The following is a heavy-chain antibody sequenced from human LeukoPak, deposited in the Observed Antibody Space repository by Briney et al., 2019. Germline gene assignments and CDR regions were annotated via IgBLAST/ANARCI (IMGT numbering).Heavy chain of an antibody. CDR3: ARSGRGGAFDI. D-gene: IGHD1-26*01. J-gene: IGHJ3*02. V-gene: IGHV3-74*01. Sequence: PGGSLRLSCAASGFTFSTYWMHWVHQAPGKGLVWVSRINSDGSSTSYADSVKGRFTISRDNAKNTQYLQMNSLRAEDTAVYYCARSGRGGAFDIWGQGTMVTVSS. CDR2: INSDGSST. CDR1: GFTFSTYW.